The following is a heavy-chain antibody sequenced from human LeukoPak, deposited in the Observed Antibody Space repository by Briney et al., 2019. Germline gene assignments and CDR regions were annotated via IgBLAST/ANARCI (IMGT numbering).Heavy chain of an antibody. D-gene: IGHD3-16*01. CDR1: GGSFSGYY. CDR2: INHSGST. CDR3: ARAGGALFDY. V-gene: IGHV4-34*01. J-gene: IGHJ4*02. Sequence: LETLSLTCAVYGGSFSGYYWSWIRQPPGKGLEWIGEINHSGSTNYNPSLKSRVTISVDTSKNQFSLKLSSVTAADTAVYYCARAGGALFDYWGQGTLVTVSS.